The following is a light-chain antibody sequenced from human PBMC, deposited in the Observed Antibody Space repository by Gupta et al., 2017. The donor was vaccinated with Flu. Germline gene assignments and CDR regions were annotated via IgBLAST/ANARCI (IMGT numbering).Light chain of an antibody. Sequence: NDQRPWGIPERFSGSKSGTSASLAISGPRPEDEADYFCATGDDALSGVVFGGGTKVTVL. J-gene: IGLJ2*01. V-gene: IGLV1-47*01. CDR3: ATGDDALSGVV. CDR2: ND.